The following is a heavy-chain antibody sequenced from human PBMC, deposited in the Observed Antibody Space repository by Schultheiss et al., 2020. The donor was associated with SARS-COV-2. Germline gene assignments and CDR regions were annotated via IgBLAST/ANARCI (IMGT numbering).Heavy chain of an antibody. CDR3: ARDTYSSSWSYYYYYGMDV. Sequence: SETLSLTCTVSGGSISSYYWSWIRQPAGKGLEWIGYIYHSGSTYYNPSLKSRVTISVDRSKNQFSLKLSSVTAADTAVYYCARDTYSSSWSYYYYYGMDVWGQGTTVTVSS. D-gene: IGHD6-6*01. CDR1: GGSISSYY. V-gene: IGHV4-59*12. J-gene: IGHJ6*02. CDR2: IYHSGST.